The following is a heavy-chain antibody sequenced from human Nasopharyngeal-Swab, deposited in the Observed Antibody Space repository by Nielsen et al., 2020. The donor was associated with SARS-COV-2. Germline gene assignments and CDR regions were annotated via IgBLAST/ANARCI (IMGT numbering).Heavy chain of an antibody. J-gene: IGHJ3*02. D-gene: IGHD2-21*02. CDR1: GGSISTSSYY. CDR2: INHSGST. CDR3: ARRVVVVTEDAFDI. V-gene: IGHV4-39*07. Sequence: GSLRLSCTVSGGSISTSSYYWGWIRQPPGKGLEWIGEINHSGSTNYNPSLKSRVTISVDTSKNQFSLKLSSVTAADTAVYYCARRVVVVTEDAFDIWDQGTMVTVSS.